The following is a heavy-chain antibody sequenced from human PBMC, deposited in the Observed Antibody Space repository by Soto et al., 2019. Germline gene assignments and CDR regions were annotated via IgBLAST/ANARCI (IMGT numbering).Heavy chain of an antibody. CDR3: AKDEISDYVGYYYYYYGMDV. V-gene: IGHV3-23*01. J-gene: IGHJ6*02. CDR2: ISGSGGST. CDR1: GFTFSSYA. Sequence: LRLSCAASGFTFSSYAMSWVRQAPGKGLEWVSAISGSGGSTYYADSVKGRFTISRDNSKNTLYLQMNSLRAEDTAVYYCAKDEISDYVGYYYYYYGMDVWGQGTTVTVSS. D-gene: IGHD4-17*01.